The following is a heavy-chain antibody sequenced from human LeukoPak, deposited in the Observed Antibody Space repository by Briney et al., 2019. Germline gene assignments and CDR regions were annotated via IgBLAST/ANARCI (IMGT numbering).Heavy chain of an antibody. Sequence: GASVKVSCKASGYTFTSYDINWVRQATGQGLEWMGWMNPNSGNTGYAQKFQGRVTMTRNTSISTGYMELSSLRSEDTAVYYCARGPRRYSSSWYKIRFDPWGQRTLVTVSS. CDR3: ARGPRRYSSSWYKIRFDP. J-gene: IGHJ5*02. CDR1: GYTFTSYD. D-gene: IGHD6-13*01. CDR2: MNPNSGNT. V-gene: IGHV1-8*01.